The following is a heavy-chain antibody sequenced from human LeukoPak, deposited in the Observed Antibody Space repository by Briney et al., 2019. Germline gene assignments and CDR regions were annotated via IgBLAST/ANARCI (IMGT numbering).Heavy chain of an antibody. CDR1: GFTFSNAW. V-gene: IGHV3-30*18. CDR2: ISYDGSNK. J-gene: IGHJ4*02. Sequence: GGSLRLSCAASGFTFSNAWMSWVRQAPGKGLEWVAVISYDGSNKYYADSVKGRFTISRDNSKNTLYLQMNSLRAEDTAVYYCAKDLDVWGSYRPDYWGQGTLVTVSS. CDR3: AKDLDVWGSYRPDY. D-gene: IGHD3-16*02.